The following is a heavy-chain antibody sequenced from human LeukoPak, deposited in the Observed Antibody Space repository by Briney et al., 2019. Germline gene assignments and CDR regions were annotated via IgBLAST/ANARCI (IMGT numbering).Heavy chain of an antibody. CDR3: ARWRLGYCSSTSCYKFDY. CDR2: INHSGST. Sequence: SETLSLTCAVYGGSFSGYYWSWIRQPPGKGLEWIGEINHSGSTNYNPSLKSRVTISVDTSKNQFSLKLSSVTAADTAVHYCARWRLGYCSSTSCYKFDYWGQGTLVTVSS. J-gene: IGHJ4*02. V-gene: IGHV4-34*01. CDR1: GGSFSGYY. D-gene: IGHD2-2*02.